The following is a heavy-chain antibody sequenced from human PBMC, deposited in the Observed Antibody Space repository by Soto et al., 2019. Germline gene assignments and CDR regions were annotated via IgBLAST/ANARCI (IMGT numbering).Heavy chain of an antibody. Sequence: PGGSLRLSCAASGFTFSSYAMHWVRQAPGKGLEWAAVISYDGSNKYYADSVKGRFTISRDNSKNTLYLQMNSLRAEDTAVYYCARDRALDSSGYYFHFAYSGQEPWSPSP. D-gene: IGHD3-22*01. J-gene: IGHJ4*01. CDR2: ISYDGSNK. CDR3: ARDRALDSSGYYFHFAY. V-gene: IGHV3-30-3*01. CDR1: GFTFSSYA.